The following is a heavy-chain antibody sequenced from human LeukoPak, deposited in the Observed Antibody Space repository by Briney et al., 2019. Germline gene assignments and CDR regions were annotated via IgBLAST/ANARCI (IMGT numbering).Heavy chain of an antibody. D-gene: IGHD6-19*01. CDR3: ARKWGYSSGWYPYYFDY. CDR1: GFTFSSYA. J-gene: IGHJ4*02. V-gene: IGHV3-53*01. Sequence: GGSLRLSCAASGFTFSSYAMSWVRQPPGKGLEWVSVIYSGGSTYYADSVKGRFTISRDNSKNPLYLKMNSLRAEDTAVYYCARKWGYSSGWYPYYFDYWGQGTLVTVSS. CDR2: IYSGGST.